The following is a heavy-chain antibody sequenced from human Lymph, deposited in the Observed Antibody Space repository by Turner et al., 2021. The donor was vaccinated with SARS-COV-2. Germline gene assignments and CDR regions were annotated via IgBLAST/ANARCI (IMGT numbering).Heavy chain of an antibody. CDR2: MNPNSGNT. CDR1: GYTFTSYD. Sequence: QVQLVQSGAEVKKPGASVKVSCKAPGYTFTSYDINWVRQATGQGLEWMGWMNPNSGNTGYEHKFQGRVTMTRNTSISTAYMELSSLRSEDTAVYYCARGRYSGGGMDVWGQGTTVTVSS. CDR3: ARGRYSGGGMDV. D-gene: IGHD1-26*01. V-gene: IGHV1-8*02. J-gene: IGHJ6*02.